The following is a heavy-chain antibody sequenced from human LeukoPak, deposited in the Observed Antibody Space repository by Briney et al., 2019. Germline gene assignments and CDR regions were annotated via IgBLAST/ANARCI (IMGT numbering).Heavy chain of an antibody. V-gene: IGHV1-58*02. D-gene: IGHD6-13*01. J-gene: IGHJ4*02. CDR3: AAVGSSWYEGGNYFDY. CDR2: IVVGSGNT. Sequence: SVKVSCKASGFTFTSSAMQWVRQARGQRLEWIGWIVVGSGNTNYAQKFQERVTITRDMSTSTAYMELSSLRSEDTAVYYCAAVGSSWYEGGNYFDYWGQGTLVTVSS. CDR1: GFTFTSSA.